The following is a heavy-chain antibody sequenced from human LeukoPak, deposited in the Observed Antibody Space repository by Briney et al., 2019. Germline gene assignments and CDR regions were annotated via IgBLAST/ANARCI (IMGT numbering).Heavy chain of an antibody. V-gene: IGHV3-20*01. CDR1: GFTFDDYG. CDR3: ARDLGHIAVAESGMDV. CDR2: INWNGGST. Sequence: GGSLRLSCAASGFTFDDYGMSWVRQAPGKGLEWVSGINWNGGSTGYADSVKGRFTISRDNAKNSLYLQTNSLRAEDTALYHCARDLGHIAVAESGMDVWGQGTTVTVSS. J-gene: IGHJ6*02. D-gene: IGHD6-19*01.